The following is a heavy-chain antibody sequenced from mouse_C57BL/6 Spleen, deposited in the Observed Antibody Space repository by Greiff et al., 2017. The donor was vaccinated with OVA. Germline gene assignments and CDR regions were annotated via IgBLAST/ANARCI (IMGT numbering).Heavy chain of an antibody. Sequence: QVQLQQSGAELVRPGASVTLSCKASGYTFTDYEMHWVKQTPVHGLEWIGAIDPETGGTAYNQKFKGKAILTADKSSSTAYMELRSLTSEDSAVYYCTRIRGGYDGYYNSFDYWGQGTTLTVSS. CDR3: TRIRGGYDGYYNSFDY. CDR2: IDPETGGT. D-gene: IGHD2-3*01. CDR1: GYTFTDYE. V-gene: IGHV1-15*01. J-gene: IGHJ2*01.